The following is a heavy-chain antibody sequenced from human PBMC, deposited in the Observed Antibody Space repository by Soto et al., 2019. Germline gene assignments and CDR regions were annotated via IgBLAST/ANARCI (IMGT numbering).Heavy chain of an antibody. J-gene: IGHJ4*02. CDR3: AKNGLSDSPSAIDS. CDR1: GFTFSSNG. CDR2: ISGSGRNT. Sequence: EVQVLESGGGLAQPGGSLRLSCATSGFTFSSNGMSWVRQAPGKGLDWVSGISGSGRNTYYADSVKGRFTISRDNSKNTLFLQTNSLRVEDTAVYYCAKNGLSDSPSAIDSWGQGTLVTVSS. D-gene: IGHD2-8*01. V-gene: IGHV3-23*01.